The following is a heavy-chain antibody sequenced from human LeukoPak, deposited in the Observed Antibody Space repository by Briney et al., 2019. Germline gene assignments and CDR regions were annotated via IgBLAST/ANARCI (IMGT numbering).Heavy chain of an antibody. CDR3: ATVTQTYFDY. V-gene: IGHV1-24*01. Sequence: ASVKVSCKASGYTFTSYYMHWVRQAPGKGLEWMGGFDPEDGETIYAQKFQGRVTMTEDTSTDTAYMELSSLRSEDTAVYYCATVTQTYFDYWGQGTLVTVSS. CDR2: FDPEDGET. J-gene: IGHJ4*02. CDR1: GYTFTSYY.